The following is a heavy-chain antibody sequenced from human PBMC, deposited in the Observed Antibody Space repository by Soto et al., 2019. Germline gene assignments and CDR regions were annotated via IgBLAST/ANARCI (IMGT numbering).Heavy chain of an antibody. D-gene: IGHD2-2*01. J-gene: IGHJ4*02. Sequence: SSETLSLTCTVSGGSISSGGSYWGWIRQPPGKGLEWIGYIYYSGNTYFNPSLKSRVTLSVDTSKNQFSLNLSSVTAADTAVYYCVRYCSTTKSPFDYWGQGTLVTVSS. CDR3: VRYCSTTKSPFDY. V-gene: IGHV4-30-4*01. CDR1: GGSISSGGSY. CDR2: IYYSGNT.